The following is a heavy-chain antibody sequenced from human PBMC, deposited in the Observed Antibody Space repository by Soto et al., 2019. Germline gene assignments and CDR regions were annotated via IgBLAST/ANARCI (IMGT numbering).Heavy chain of an antibody. V-gene: IGHV3-30-3*01. D-gene: IGHD5-18*01. CDR1: GFTFSSYA. Sequence: GGSLRLSCAASGFTFSSYAMHWVRQAPGKGLEWVAVISYDGSNKYYADSVKGRFTISRDNAKNTLYLQMNSLRAEDTAVYYCARVMGGYSYGYLPFDYWGQGTLVTVSS. CDR3: ARVMGGYSYGYLPFDY. CDR2: ISYDGSNK. J-gene: IGHJ4*02.